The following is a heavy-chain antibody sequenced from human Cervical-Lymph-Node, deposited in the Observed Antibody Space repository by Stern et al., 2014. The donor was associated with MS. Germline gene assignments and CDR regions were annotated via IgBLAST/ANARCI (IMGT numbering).Heavy chain of an antibody. D-gene: IGHD5-12*01. CDR1: GGTFSTEK. J-gene: IGHJ4*02. V-gene: IGHV1-69*01. CDR3: ARLGSGYDSSYLDF. Sequence: QVQLGQSGSVAKKPGSSVKVSCKVSGGTFSTEKISLVRQAPGQGLEWMVAIIPSCGTADYARQFQDRGTIIADESTSEVHMELISLRSEDTGVYYCARLGSGYDSSYLDFWGQGTLVTVSS. CDR2: IIPSCGTA.